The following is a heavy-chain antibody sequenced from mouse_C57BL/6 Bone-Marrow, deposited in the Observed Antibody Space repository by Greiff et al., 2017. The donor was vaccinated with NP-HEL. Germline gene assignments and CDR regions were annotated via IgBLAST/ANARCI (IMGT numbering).Heavy chain of an antibody. V-gene: IGHV5-9*01. J-gene: IGHJ3*01. CDR3: ARSGTGAWFAY. D-gene: IGHD4-1*01. Sequence: EVQRVESGGGLVKPGGSLKLSCAASGFTFSSYTMSWVRQTPEKRLEWVATISGGGGNTYYPDSVKGRFTISRDNAKNTLYLQMSSLRSEDTALYYCARSGTGAWFAYWGQGTLVTVSA. CDR2: ISGGGGNT. CDR1: GFTFSSYT.